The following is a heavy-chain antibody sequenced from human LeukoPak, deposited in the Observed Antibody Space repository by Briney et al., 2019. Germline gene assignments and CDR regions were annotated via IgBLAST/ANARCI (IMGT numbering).Heavy chain of an antibody. CDR2: IWYDGSNK. CDR1: GFTFSSYG. CDR3: ARDLTMVRTMLGY. V-gene: IGHV3-33*01. D-gene: IGHD3-10*01. J-gene: IGHJ4*02. Sequence: GASLRLSCAASGFTFSSYGMHWVRQAPGKGLEWVAVIWYDGSNKYYADSVKGRFTISRDNSKNTLYLQMNSLRAEDTAVYYCARDLTMVRTMLGYWGQGTLVTVSS.